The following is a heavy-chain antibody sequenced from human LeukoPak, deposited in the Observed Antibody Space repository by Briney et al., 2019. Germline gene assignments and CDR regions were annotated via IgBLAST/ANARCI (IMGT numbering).Heavy chain of an antibody. J-gene: IGHJ3*02. CDR1: GYTFTGYY. Sequence: ASVKLSCKASGYTFTGYYMHCVRRAPGQGLEWMGWINPNSGRTNYEQKFEGRVTMTRDTSTSKAYMDLRSLRSDDTGVYCCARGLSYYYHSSGVDCFDIWGQGTVVTVSS. CDR3: ARGLSYYYHSSGVDCFDI. V-gene: IGHV1-2*02. D-gene: IGHD3-22*01. CDR2: INPNSGRT.